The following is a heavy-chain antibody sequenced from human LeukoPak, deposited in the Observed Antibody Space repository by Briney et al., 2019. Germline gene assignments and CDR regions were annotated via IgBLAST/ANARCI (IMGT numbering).Heavy chain of an antibody. CDR1: GFTLSSYS. J-gene: IGHJ5*02. CDR2: ISSSSSTI. D-gene: IGHD3-22*01. V-gene: IGHV3-48*02. Sequence: GGSLRLSCAASGFTLSSYSMNWVRQAPGKGLEWVSYISSSSSTIYYADSVKGRFTISRDNAKNSLYLQMNSLRDEDTAVYYCASGFYYDSLPFDPWGQGTLVTVSS. CDR3: ASGFYYDSLPFDP.